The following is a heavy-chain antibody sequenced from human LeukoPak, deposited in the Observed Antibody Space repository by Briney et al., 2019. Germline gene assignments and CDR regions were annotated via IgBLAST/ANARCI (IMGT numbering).Heavy chain of an antibody. CDR2: IYYSGST. CDR3: AGGSRRKPLDY. CDR1: GGSISSYY. Sequence: PSETLSLTCTVSGGSISSYYWSWIRQPPGKGLEWIGYIYYSGSTNYNPSLKSRVTISVDTSKNQFSLKLSSVTAADTAVYYCAGGSRRKPLDYWGQGTLVTVSS. J-gene: IGHJ4*02. V-gene: IGHV4-59*01.